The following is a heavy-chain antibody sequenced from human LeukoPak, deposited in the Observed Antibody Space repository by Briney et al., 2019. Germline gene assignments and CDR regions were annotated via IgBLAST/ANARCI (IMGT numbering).Heavy chain of an antibody. J-gene: IGHJ6*03. V-gene: IGHV4-4*09. D-gene: IGHD6-6*01. CDR3: ARGVGAARYYYYMDV. CDR2: IYTSGST. CDR1: GGSISSYY. Sequence: PSETLSLTCTVSGGSISSYYWSWIRQPPGKGLEWIGCIYTSGSTNYNPSLKSRVTISVDTSKNQFSLKLSSVTAADTAVYYCARGVGAARYYYYMDVWGKGTTVTVSS.